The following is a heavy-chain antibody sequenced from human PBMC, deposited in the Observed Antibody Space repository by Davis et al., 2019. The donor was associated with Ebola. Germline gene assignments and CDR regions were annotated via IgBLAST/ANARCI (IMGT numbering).Heavy chain of an antibody. D-gene: IGHD4-17*01. V-gene: IGHV4-34*01. J-gene: IGHJ4*02. CDR1: GGSFSGYY. CDR2: INHSGST. CDR3: ATLFYGDYGVPSVDY. Sequence: MPSETLSLTFAVYGGSFSGYYWSWIRQPPGKGLEWIGEINHSGSTNYNPSLKSRVTISVDTSKNQFSLKLSSVTAADTAVYYCATLFYGDYGVPSVDYWGQGTLVTVSS.